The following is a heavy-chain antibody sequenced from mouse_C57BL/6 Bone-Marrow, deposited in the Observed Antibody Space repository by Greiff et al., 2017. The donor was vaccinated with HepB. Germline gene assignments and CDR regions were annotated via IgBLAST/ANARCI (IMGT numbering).Heavy chain of an antibody. J-gene: IGHJ2*01. CDR2: IYPGSGST. V-gene: IGHV1-55*01. D-gene: IGHD1-1*01. CDR3: ARRGRHFDY. Sequence: VQLQQSGAELVKPGASVKLSCKASGYTFTSYWITWVKQRPGQGLEWIGDIYPGSGSTNYNEKFKSKATLTVDKSSSTAYMQLSSLTSEDSAVYYCARRGRHFDYWGQGTTLTVSS. CDR1: GYTFTSYW.